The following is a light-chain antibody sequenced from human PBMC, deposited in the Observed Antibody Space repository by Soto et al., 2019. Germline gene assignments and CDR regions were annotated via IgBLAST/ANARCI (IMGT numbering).Light chain of an antibody. CDR2: DAS. CDR1: QSVSSY. V-gene: IGKV3-11*01. J-gene: IGKJ4*01. Sequence: EIVLTQSPATLSLSPGEIATLSFSASQSVSSYLAWYQQKPGQAPRLLIYDASNRATGIPARFSGSGSGTDFTLTISSLEPEDFAVYYCQQRSNWPSLTFGGGTKVDIK. CDR3: QQRSNWPSLT.